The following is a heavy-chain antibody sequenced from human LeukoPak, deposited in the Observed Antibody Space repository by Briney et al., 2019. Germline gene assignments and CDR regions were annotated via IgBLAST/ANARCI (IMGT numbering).Heavy chain of an antibody. V-gene: IGHV1-18*01. CDR2: ISAYNGNT. J-gene: IGHJ5*02. D-gene: IGHD3-10*01. Sequence: ASVKVSCKASGYTFTSYAMHWVRQAPGQGLEWMGWISAYNGNTNYAQKFHDRVTMTSDTSTTTAYMELRSLRSDDTALYYCASSGSRDNWFDPWGQGTLVTVSS. CDR1: GYTFTSYA. CDR3: ASSGSRDNWFDP.